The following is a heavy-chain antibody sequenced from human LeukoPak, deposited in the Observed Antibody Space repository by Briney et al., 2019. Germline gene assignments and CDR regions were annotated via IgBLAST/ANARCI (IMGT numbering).Heavy chain of an antibody. J-gene: IGHJ3*02. CDR3: ARERGPDSDGYNNAFDI. D-gene: IGHD5-24*01. Sequence: GGSLRLSCAASGFTFSSYGMHRVRQAPGKGLEWVAVISYDGSNKYYADSVKGRFTISRDTSKNTLFLQMNSLGVEDTAVYYCARERGPDSDGYNNAFDIWGQGTRVTVSS. V-gene: IGHV3-30*03. CDR2: ISYDGSNK. CDR1: GFTFSSYG.